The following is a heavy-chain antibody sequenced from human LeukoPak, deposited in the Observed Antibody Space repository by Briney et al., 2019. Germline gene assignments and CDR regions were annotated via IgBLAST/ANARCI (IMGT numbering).Heavy chain of an antibody. CDR3: ARVGPQRSMIVVAKGWFDP. Sequence: ASVKVSCKASGYTFTGYYMHWVRQAPGQGLEWMGWINPNSGGTNYAQKFQGRVTMTRDTSISTAYMELSRLRSDDTAVYYCARVGPQRSMIVVAKGWFDPWGQGTQATVSS. V-gene: IGHV1-2*02. CDR2: INPNSGGT. D-gene: IGHD3-22*01. CDR1: GYTFTGYY. J-gene: IGHJ5*02.